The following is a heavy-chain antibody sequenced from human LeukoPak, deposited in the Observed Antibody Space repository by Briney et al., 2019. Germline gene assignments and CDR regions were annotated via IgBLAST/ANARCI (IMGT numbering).Heavy chain of an antibody. V-gene: IGHV3-53*01. D-gene: IGHD2-15*01. CDR2: IYSGGST. Sequence: GGSLRLSCAASGFTFSSYAMSWVRQAPGKGLEWVSVIYSGGSTYYADSVKGRFTISRDNSKNTLYLQMNSLRAEDTAVYYCARGSGGYCSGGSCYAFDHFDYWGQGTLVTVSS. J-gene: IGHJ4*02. CDR1: GFTFSSYA. CDR3: ARGSGGYCSGGSCYAFDHFDY.